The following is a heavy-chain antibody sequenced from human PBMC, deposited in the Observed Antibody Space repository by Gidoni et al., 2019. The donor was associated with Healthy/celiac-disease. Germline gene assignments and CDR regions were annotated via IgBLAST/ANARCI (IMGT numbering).Heavy chain of an antibody. CDR2: ISSSSSYI. V-gene: IGHV3-21*01. CDR1: GFTFSSYS. CDR3: ARDRQTQPLLFDY. J-gene: IGHJ4*02. Sequence: EVQLVESGGGLVKPGGSLRLSCAASGFTFSSYSMNWVRQAPGKGLEWVSSISSSSSYIYYADSVKGRFTISRDNAKNSLYLQMNSLRAEDTAVYYCARDRQTQPLLFDYWGQGTLVTVSS.